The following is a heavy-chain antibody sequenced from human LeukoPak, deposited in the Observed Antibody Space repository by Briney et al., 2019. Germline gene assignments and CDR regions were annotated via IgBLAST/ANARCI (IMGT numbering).Heavy chain of an antibody. Sequence: SETLSLTCTVSRGSISSYYWSWIRQPAGKGLEWIGRIYTSGSTIYNPSLKSRVTMSVDTSKNQFSLKLSSVTAADTAVYYCARGRYESTRLSAYYYYYMDVWGKGTTVTVSS. J-gene: IGHJ6*03. V-gene: IGHV4-4*07. CDR3: ARGRYESTRLSAYYYYYMDV. D-gene: IGHD1-14*01. CDR2: IYTSGST. CDR1: RGSISSYY.